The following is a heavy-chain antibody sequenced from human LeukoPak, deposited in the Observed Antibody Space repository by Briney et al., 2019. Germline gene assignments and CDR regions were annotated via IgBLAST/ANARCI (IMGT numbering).Heavy chain of an antibody. CDR1: GFTFSNSW. CDR2: IKQDGSEK. CDR3: ATESYYFSLY. D-gene: IGHD3-22*01. Sequence: GGSLRLSCAASGFTFSNSWMAWVRQAPGKGLEWVANIKQDGSEKFYVDSVKGRFTISGDNAKNSLFLQMNSLRAEDTAVYYCATESYYFSLYWGQGTLVTVSS. J-gene: IGHJ4*02. V-gene: IGHV3-7*01.